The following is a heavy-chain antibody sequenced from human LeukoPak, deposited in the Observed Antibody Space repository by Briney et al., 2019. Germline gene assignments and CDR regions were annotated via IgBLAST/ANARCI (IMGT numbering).Heavy chain of an antibody. V-gene: IGHV1-18*01. Sequence: ASVKVSCKASGYTFTSYGISWVRQAPGQGLEWMGWISAYNGNTNYAQKLQGRVTMTTDTSTSTAYMELSSLRSEDTAVYYCASNYYDSSGLPYYYYGMDVWGQGTTVTVSS. J-gene: IGHJ6*02. CDR1: GYTFTSYG. CDR2: ISAYNGNT. D-gene: IGHD3-22*01. CDR3: ASNYYDSSGLPYYYYGMDV.